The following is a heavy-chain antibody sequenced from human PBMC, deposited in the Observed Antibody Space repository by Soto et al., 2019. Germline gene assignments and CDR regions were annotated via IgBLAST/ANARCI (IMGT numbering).Heavy chain of an antibody. D-gene: IGHD6-19*01. CDR2: ISYDGSNK. Sequence: GGSLRLSCAASGFTFSSYGMHWVRQAPGKGLEWVAVISYDGSNKYYADSVKGRFTISRDNSKNTLYLQMNSLRAEHTAVYYRAKEMSSSGWSNIDYWGQGTLVTVSS. J-gene: IGHJ4*02. CDR3: AKEMSSSGWSNIDY. CDR1: GFTFSSYG. V-gene: IGHV3-30*18.